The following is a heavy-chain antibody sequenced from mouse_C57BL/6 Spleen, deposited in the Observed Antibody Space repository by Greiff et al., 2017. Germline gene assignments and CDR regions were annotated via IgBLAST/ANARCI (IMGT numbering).Heavy chain of an antibody. D-gene: IGHD1-1*01. J-gene: IGHJ3*01. Sequence: EVKVVESGEGLVKPGGSLKLSCAASGFTFSSYAMSWVRQTPEKRLEWVAYISSGGDYIYYADTVKGRFTISRYNARNPLYLQMSSLKSEDTAMYYCKKPISPFITTCPCAYWGQGTLVTVSA. CDR1: GFTFSSYA. CDR3: KKPISPFITTCPCAY. V-gene: IGHV5-9-1*02. CDR2: ISSGGDYI.